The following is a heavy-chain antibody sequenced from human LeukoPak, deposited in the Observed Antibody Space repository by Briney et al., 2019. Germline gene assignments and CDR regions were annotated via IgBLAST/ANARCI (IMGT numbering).Heavy chain of an antibody. CDR3: ARVSRPHYDSSGYYDAFDI. D-gene: IGHD3-22*01. V-gene: IGHV1-18*01. Sequence: GASVKVSCKASGYTFTIYGISWVRQAPGQGLGWMGWISAYNGNTNYAQKLQGRVTMTTDTSTSTAYMELRSLRSDDTAVYYCARVSRPHYDSSGYYDAFDIWGQGTMVTVSS. CDR2: ISAYNGNT. J-gene: IGHJ3*02. CDR1: GYTFTIYG.